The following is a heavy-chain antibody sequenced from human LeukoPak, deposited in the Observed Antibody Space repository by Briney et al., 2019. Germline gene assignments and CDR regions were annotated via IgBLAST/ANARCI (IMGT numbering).Heavy chain of an antibody. V-gene: IGHV4-38-2*02. D-gene: IGHD5-12*01. Sequence: SETLSLTCTVSGFSINSGYYWGWIRQTPGKGLEWIGSIYHSGSTKYNPSLKSRVTISVDTSKNQFSLKLSSATAADTAVYYCARDGYSGNDGLWGQGSLVTVSS. CDR3: ARDGYSGNDGL. J-gene: IGHJ4*02. CDR2: IYHSGST. CDR1: GFSINSGYY.